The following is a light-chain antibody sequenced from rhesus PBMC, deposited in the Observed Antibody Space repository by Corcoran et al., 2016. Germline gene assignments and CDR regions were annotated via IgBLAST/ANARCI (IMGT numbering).Light chain of an antibody. CDR1: QGISTY. V-gene: IGKV1-43*01. Sequence: DIQMTQSPSSLSASAGDRVTITCRASQGISTYLNWYQQKPGKAPKRLIYAASSLESGVPSRFSGSGSGTEFTLTISSLQPEDFATDYCLQYNSSPWTFGQGTKVEIK. CDR2: AAS. J-gene: IGKJ1*01. CDR3: LQYNSSPWT.